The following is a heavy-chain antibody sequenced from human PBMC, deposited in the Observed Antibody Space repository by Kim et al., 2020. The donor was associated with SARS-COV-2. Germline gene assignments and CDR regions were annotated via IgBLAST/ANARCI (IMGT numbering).Heavy chain of an antibody. CDR3: ARDMSGAGGDAGRDFDY. Sequence: GGSLRLSCAASGFTFSSYSMNWVRQAPGKGLEWVSSISSSSSYIYYADSVKGRFTISRDNAKNSLYLQMNSLRAEDTAVYYCARDMSGAGGDAGRDFDYWGQGTLVTVSS. J-gene: IGHJ4*02. CDR1: GFTFSSYS. D-gene: IGHD2-15*01. CDR2: ISSSSSYI. V-gene: IGHV3-21*01.